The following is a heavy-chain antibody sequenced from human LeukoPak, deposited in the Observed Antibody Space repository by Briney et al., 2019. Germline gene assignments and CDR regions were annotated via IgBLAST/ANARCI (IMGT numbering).Heavy chain of an antibody. J-gene: IGHJ5*02. CDR2: INHSGST. CDR1: GGSFSGYY. CDR3: ARASIAAAWAWFDP. D-gene: IGHD6-13*01. Sequence: KPSETLSLTCGVDGGSFSGYYWNWIRQPPGKGLEWIGEINHSGSTNYNPSLKRRVTISVDTSQNQFSVRLSPVTAAGTAVYYCARASIAAAWAWFDPWGQGTLVTVSS. V-gene: IGHV4-34*01.